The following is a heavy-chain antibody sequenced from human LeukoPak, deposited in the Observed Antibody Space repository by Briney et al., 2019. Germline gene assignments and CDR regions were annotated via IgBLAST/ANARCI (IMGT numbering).Heavy chain of an antibody. Sequence: GESLKISCEGSGYSFTSYWIGWVRQMPGKGLEWMGIIYPGDSDTRYSPSFQGQVTISADKSISTAYLQWSSLKASDTAMYYCARRGVFGEIPGYYYYYMDVWGKGTTVTISS. CDR3: ARRGVFGEIPGYYYYYMDV. CDR1: GYSFTSYW. V-gene: IGHV5-51*01. J-gene: IGHJ6*03. D-gene: IGHD3-10*02. CDR2: IYPGDSDT.